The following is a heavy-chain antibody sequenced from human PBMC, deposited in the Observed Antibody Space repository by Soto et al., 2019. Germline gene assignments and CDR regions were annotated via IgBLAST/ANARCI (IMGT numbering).Heavy chain of an antibody. Sequence: ASVKVSCKATGYTFSAYTMNWVRQAPGQSLEWMGWINAGSGNTKYSQNFQGRVSITRDTSASTVYMELTGLTSEDTAVYYCARDTETLGPRANDALDIWGQGTMVTVSS. CDR1: GYTFSAYT. CDR2: INAGSGNT. V-gene: IGHV1-3*01. D-gene: IGHD3-3*02. J-gene: IGHJ3*02. CDR3: ARDTETLGPRANDALDI.